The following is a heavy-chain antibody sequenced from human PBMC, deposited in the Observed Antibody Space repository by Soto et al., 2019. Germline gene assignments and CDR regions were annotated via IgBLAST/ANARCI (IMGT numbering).Heavy chain of an antibody. CDR1: GFTFSNFA. Sequence: EVQVLESGGGSVQPGVSLRLSCAASGFTFSNFAMSWVRHAPGKGLEWVSEITGSTGTTYYADSVKGRFIISRDNSKNSVHLQMNSLRAEDTAVYYCAKDTSSSPYYMDVWGKGTTVTVSS. J-gene: IGHJ6*03. D-gene: IGHD2-2*01. CDR2: ITGSTGTT. V-gene: IGHV3-23*01. CDR3: AKDTSSSPYYMDV.